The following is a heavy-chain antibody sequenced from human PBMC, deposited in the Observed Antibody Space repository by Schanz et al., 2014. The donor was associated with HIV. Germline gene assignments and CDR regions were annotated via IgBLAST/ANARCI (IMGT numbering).Heavy chain of an antibody. CDR1: GFTFNSYG. CDR3: AKGYYYSYYYYGMDV. V-gene: IGHV3-30*18. D-gene: IGHD3-22*01. Sequence: QVQLVESGGGVVQPGRSLRVSCAASGFTFNSYGMHWVRQAPGKGLEWVAVVSFDGSKKYYADSVKGRFTISRDNSKSTLSLQMNSLRAEDTAIYYCAKGYYYSYYYYGMDVWGQGTTVTVSS. J-gene: IGHJ6*02. CDR2: VSFDGSKK.